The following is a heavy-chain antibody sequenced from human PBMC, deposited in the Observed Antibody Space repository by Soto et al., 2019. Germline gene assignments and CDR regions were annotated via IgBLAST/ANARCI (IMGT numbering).Heavy chain of an antibody. CDR3: ARVQEKRYRSGCDYFVY. D-gene: IGHD6-19*01. J-gene: IGHJ4*02. V-gene: IGHV4-61*01. CDR2: IYYSGST. Sequence: PSETLSLTCTVSGRSVSSGSYYWSWIRQPPGKGLEWIGYIYYSGSTNYNPSLKSRVTISVDTSKNQFSLKLSSVTAADTAVYYCARVQEKRYRSGCDYFVYWGQGTLVTVSS. CDR1: GRSVSSGSYY.